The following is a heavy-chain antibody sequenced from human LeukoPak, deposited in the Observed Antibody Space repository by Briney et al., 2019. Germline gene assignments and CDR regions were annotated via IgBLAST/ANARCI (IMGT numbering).Heavy chain of an antibody. V-gene: IGHV3-23*01. CDR2: ISAGSGNT. CDR1: GFTFSTYA. D-gene: IGHD6-13*01. CDR3: AKDGYSGGWYSDF. Sequence: GSLRLSCAASGFTFSTYAMSWVRQAPGQGLEWVSTISAGSGNTYYAASVKGRFTISRDNSKNTLYLQMNSLRAEDTALYYCAKDGYSGGWYSDFWGQGTLVTVSS. J-gene: IGHJ4*02.